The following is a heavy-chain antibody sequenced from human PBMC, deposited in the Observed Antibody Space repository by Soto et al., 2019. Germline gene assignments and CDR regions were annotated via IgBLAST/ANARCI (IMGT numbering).Heavy chain of an antibody. CDR2: IYHSGST. Sequence: PSETLSLTCAVSGGSISRGGYSWSWIRQPPGKGLEWIGYIYHSGSTYYNPSLKSRVTISVDRSKNQFSLKLSSVTAADTAVYYCARRDGSGEAFDIWGQGTMVT. J-gene: IGHJ3*02. V-gene: IGHV4-30-2*01. CDR3: ARRDGSGEAFDI. CDR1: GGSISRGGYS. D-gene: IGHD6-19*01.